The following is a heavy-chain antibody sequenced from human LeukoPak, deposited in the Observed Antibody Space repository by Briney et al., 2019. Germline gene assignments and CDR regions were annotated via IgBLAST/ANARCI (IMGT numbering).Heavy chain of an antibody. CDR3: ARGVDSSGYYYGPPKYFQH. D-gene: IGHD3-22*01. CDR2: ISAYNGST. J-gene: IGHJ1*01. CDR1: GYTFTSYG. Sequence: GASVKVSCKASGYTFTSYGISWVRQAPGQGLEWMGWISAYNGSTNYAQKLQGRVTMTTDTSTSTAYMELRSLRSDDTAVYYCARGVDSSGYYYGPPKYFQHWGQGTLVTVSS. V-gene: IGHV1-18*01.